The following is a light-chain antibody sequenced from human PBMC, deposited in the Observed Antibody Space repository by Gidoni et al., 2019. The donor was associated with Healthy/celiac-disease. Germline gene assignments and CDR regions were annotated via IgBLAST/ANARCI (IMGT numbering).Light chain of an antibody. V-gene: IGKV1-5*03. CDR3: QQYNSYSPTS. CDR1: QSISSW. J-gene: IGKJ2*03. CDR2: KAS. Sequence: DIQMTQSPSTLSASVADRVTITCRASQSISSWLAWYQQKPGKAPKLLIYKASSLESGVPSRFSGSGSGTEFTLTISSLQPDDFATYYCQQYNSYSPTSFGQGTKLEIK.